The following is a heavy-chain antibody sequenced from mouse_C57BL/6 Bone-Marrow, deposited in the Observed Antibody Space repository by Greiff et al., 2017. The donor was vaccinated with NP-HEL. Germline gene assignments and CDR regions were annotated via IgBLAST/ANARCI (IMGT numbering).Heavy chain of an antibody. V-gene: IGHV5-16*01. D-gene: IGHD1-1*01. CDR3: ARDGRGTTVVYWYFDV. CDR2: INYDGSST. J-gene: IGHJ1*03. CDR1: GFTFSDYY. Sequence: EVKLVESEGGLVQPGSSMKLSCTASGFTFSDYYMAWVRQVPEKGLEWVANINYDGSSTYYLDSLKSRFIISRDNAKNILYLQMSSLKSEDTATYYCARDGRGTTVVYWYFDVWGTGTTVTVSS.